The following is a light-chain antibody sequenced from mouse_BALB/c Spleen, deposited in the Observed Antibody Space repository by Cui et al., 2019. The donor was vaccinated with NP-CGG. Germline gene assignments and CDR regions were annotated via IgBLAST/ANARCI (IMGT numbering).Light chain of an antibody. J-gene: IGLJ1*01. CDR1: TGPVTTSNY. CDR3: ALWYSNHWV. Sequence: QAVVTQASALTTSPGETVTLTCRSSTGPVTTSNYANWVQEKPDHLFTGLIGGTHNRAPGVPARFSGSLIGDKAALTITGAQAEDDAIYFCALWYSNHWVFGGGTKLTVL. CDR2: GTH. V-gene: IGLV1*01.